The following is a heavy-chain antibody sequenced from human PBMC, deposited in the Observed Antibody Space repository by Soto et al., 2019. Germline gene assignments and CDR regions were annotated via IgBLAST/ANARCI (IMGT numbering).Heavy chain of an antibody. CDR2: ISAHNGNT. Sequence: QVHLVQSGAEVKKPGASGKVSCQGSGYAFTPYGFTWVRQSPGQGLEWMGWISAHNGNTNYAQNLQGRVTVTRDTSTSTAHMELRSLRYDDTAVYYCARGRDGDYWGQGALVTVSS. D-gene: IGHD6-6*01. J-gene: IGHJ4*02. CDR1: GYAFTPYG. V-gene: IGHV1-18*01. CDR3: ARGRDGDY.